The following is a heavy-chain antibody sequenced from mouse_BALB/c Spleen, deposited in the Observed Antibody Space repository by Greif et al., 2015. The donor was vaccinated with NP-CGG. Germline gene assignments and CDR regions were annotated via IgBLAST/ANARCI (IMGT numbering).Heavy chain of an antibody. J-gene: IGHJ2*01. D-gene: IGHD4-1*01. CDR2: IYPGDGDT. V-gene: IGHV1-82*01. Sequence: VQLQQSGPELVKPGASVKISCKASGYALSSSWMNWVKQRPGQGLEWIGRIYPGDGDTNYNGKFKGKATLTADKSSSIAYMQLSSLTSVDSAVYFCARSWDFDYWGQGTTLTVSS. CDR3: ARSWDFDY. CDR1: GYALSSSW.